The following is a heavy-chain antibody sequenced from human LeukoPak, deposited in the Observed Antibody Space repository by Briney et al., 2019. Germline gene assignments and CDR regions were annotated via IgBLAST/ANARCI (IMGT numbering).Heavy chain of an antibody. V-gene: IGHV3-48*01. Sequence: GGSLRLSCAASGFTFSSYSMNWVRQAPGKGLEWVSYISSSSSTIYYADSVKGRFTISRDNAKNSLYLQMNGLRAEDTAVYYCARGSYYYDSSGQKPAWAFDYWGQGTLVTVSS. CDR2: ISSSSSTI. CDR3: ARGSYYYDSSGQKPAWAFDY. D-gene: IGHD3-22*01. J-gene: IGHJ4*02. CDR1: GFTFSSYS.